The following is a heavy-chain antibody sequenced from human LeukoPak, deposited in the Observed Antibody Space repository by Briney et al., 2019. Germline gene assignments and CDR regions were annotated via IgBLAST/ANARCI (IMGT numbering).Heavy chain of an antibody. Sequence: SETLSLTCAVSGGSISSGGYSWSWIRQPPGKGLEWIGYIYHSGSTYYNPSLKSRVTISVDRSKNQFSLKLSSVTAADTAVYYCARAPYDSSGYYYRVGAFDIWGQGTMVTVSS. CDR2: IYHSGST. V-gene: IGHV4-30-2*01. D-gene: IGHD3-22*01. J-gene: IGHJ3*02. CDR3: ARAPYDSSGYYYRVGAFDI. CDR1: GGSISSGGYS.